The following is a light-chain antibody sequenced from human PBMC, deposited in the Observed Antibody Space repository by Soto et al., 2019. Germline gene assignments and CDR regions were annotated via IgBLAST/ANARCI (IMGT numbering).Light chain of an antibody. J-gene: IGKJ1*01. V-gene: IGKV3-15*01. CDR2: GAS. Sequence: VMTQSPAILSVSPGDTATLSCMSTQRVDSNLAWYQQKPGQPPRLLISGASTRASAIPDRFSDSGSRTEYALAISSLQSADFALYYCQPYNNWPRTLAQGTNVDIK. CDR3: QPYNNWPRT. CDR1: QRVDSN.